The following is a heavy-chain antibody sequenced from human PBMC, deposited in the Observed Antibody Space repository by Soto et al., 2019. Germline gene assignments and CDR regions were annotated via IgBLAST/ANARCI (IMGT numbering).Heavy chain of an antibody. CDR3: ARGGLVVVPATMGNYYYYVDV. CDR2: IIPIFGTA. Sequence: SVKVSCKASGGTFSSYAISWVRQAPGQGLEWMGGIIPIFGTANYAQKFQGRVTITGDESTSTAYMELSSLRSEDTAVYYCARGGLVVVPATMGNYYYYVDVWSKGTTVTVSS. V-gene: IGHV1-69*13. CDR1: GGTFSSYA. J-gene: IGHJ6*03. D-gene: IGHD2-2*01.